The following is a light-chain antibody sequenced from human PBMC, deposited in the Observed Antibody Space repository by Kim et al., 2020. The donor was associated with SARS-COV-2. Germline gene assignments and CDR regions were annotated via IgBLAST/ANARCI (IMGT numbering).Light chain of an antibody. CDR3: QQRSNWPYT. Sequence: SSSPGERAHLSCRASQGVSSYLAWYQQKPGKAPRLLIYEASNRDTGNTAMFSGSGCGTDFTLTISSLEPEDFEVYYCQQRSNWPYTFGQGTKLEI. CDR1: QGVSSY. J-gene: IGKJ2*01. CDR2: EAS. V-gene: IGKV3-11*01.